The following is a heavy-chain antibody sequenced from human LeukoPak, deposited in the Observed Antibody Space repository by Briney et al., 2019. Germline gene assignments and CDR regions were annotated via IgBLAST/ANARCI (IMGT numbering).Heavy chain of an antibody. CDR2: IFYSGST. Sequence: SETLSLTCAVSGDSIGSYYWTWIRQSPGKGLEWIGYIFYSGSTNYSPSLKSRVTISVDTSNNQFSLQLRSVTAANTAIYYCARGRARDGSYPWLDSWGQGTLVTVSS. CDR3: ARGRARDGSYPWLDS. CDR1: GDSIGSYY. D-gene: IGHD3-16*02. J-gene: IGHJ5*01. V-gene: IGHV4-59*01.